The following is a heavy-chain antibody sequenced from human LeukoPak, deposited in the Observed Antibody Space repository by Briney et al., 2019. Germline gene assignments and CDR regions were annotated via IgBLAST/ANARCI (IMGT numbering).Heavy chain of an antibody. Sequence: GGSLRLSCAASGFTFSSYAMSWVRQAPGKGLEWVSAISGSGGNTYYADSVKGRFTISRDNSKNTLYLQMNSLRAEDTAVYYCAKDRPVLRIAADGTGWFDPWGQGTLVTVSS. CDR2: ISGSGGNT. CDR1: GFTFSSYA. J-gene: IGHJ5*02. V-gene: IGHV3-23*01. CDR3: AKDRPVLRIAADGTGWFDP. D-gene: IGHD6-13*01.